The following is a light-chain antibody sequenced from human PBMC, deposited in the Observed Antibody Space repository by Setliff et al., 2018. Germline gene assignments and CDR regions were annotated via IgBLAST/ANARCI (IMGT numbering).Light chain of an antibody. CDR2: EVS. V-gene: IGLV2-14*01. CDR3: SSYTSLSTRV. J-gene: IGLJ1*01. CDR1: SSDVGDYKY. Sequence: QSALTQPASVSGSPGQSNTISCTGTSSDVGDYKYVSWYQQLPGKAPKLIIFEVSNRPSGIPNRFSGSKSGNTASLSISGLQAEDEADYYCSSYTSLSTRVFGTGTKGTVL.